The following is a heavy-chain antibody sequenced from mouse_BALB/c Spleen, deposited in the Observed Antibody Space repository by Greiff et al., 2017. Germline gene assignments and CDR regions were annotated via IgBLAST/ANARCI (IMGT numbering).Heavy chain of an antibody. CDR2: ISSGSSTI. V-gene: IGHV5-17*02. J-gene: IGHJ1*01. CDR3: ARHYGKGDWYFDV. D-gene: IGHD1-1*01. CDR1: GFTFSSFG. Sequence: EVQLVESGGGLVQPGGSRKLSCAASGFTFSSFGMHWVRQAPEKGLEWVAYISSGSSTIYYADTVKGRFTISRDNPKNTLFLQMTSLRSEDTAMYYCARHYGKGDWYFDVWGAGTTVTVSS.